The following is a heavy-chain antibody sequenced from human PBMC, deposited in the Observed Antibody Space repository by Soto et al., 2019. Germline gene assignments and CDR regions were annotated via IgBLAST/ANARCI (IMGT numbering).Heavy chain of an antibody. J-gene: IGHJ5*02. Sequence: QVQVVQSGAEVKKPGSSVKVSCKASGGTFSSYTIRWVRQAPGQGLEWMGRIIPILGIANYAQKFQGRVTITAGKPTSTAYMELSSLRSEDTAVYYCARGAVPAAISWFDPWGQGTLVTVSS. CDR3: ARGAVPAAISWFDP. V-gene: IGHV1-69*02. CDR1: GGTFSSYT. CDR2: IIPILGIA. D-gene: IGHD2-2*01.